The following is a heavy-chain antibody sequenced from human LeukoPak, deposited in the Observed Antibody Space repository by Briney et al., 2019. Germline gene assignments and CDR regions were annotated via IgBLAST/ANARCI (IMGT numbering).Heavy chain of an antibody. D-gene: IGHD3-22*01. CDR3: ARDRHYDSSGTHGVPFDY. J-gene: IGHJ4*02. CDR1: GFTFSSYG. V-gene: IGHV3-33*01. CDR2: IWYDGSNK. Sequence: GGSLRLSCAASGFTFSSYGMHWVRQAPGKGLERVAVIWYDGSNKYYADSVKGRFTISRDNSKNTLYLQMNSLRAEDTAVYYCARDRHYDSSGTHGVPFDYWGQGTLVTVSS.